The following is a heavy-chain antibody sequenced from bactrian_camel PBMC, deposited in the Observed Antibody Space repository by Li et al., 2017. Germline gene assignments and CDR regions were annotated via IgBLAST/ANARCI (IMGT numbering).Heavy chain of an antibody. CDR1: GHTYSSNC. V-gene: IGHV3S40*01. Sequence: VQLVESGGGSVQPGGSLRLSCGASGHTYSSNCMGWFRQAPGKEREGVAFVYFGGGSTYYANSVGGRFTVSSSNANKTATLEMNSLKPEDTAVYYCATEERSLIGEPCKNAQMTRPMDYWGKGTQVTVS. CDR2: VYFGGGST. D-gene: IGHD1*01. J-gene: IGHJ7*01.